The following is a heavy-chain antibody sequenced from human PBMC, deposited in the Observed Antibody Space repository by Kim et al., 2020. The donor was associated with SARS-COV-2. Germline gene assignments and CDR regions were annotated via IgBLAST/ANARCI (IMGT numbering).Heavy chain of an antibody. Sequence: SETLSLTCAVYGGSFSGYYWSWIPQPPGKGLEWIGEINHSGSTNYNPSLKSRVTISVDTSKNQFSLKLSSVTAADTAVYYCARVPTLWFGEGYYYGMDV. J-gene: IGHJ6*01. D-gene: IGHD3-10*01. CDR3: ARVPTLWFGEGYYYGMDV. CDR2: INHSGST. CDR1: GGSFSGYY. V-gene: IGHV4-34*01.